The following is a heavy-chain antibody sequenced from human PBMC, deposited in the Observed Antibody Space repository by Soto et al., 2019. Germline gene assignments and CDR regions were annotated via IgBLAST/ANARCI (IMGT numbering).Heavy chain of an antibody. J-gene: IGHJ4*02. Sequence: QITLKESGPTLVKPTQTLTLTCTFSGFSLSTSGVGVGWIRQPPGKALEWLALIYWDDDKRYSPSLKSRLTITKDTSKNQAVPTMTNMDPVDTATYYCAHSRDPYGDYSPIYFDYWGQGTLVTVSS. D-gene: IGHD4-17*01. CDR2: IYWDDDK. V-gene: IGHV2-5*02. CDR3: AHSRDPYGDYSPIYFDY. CDR1: GFSLSTSGVG.